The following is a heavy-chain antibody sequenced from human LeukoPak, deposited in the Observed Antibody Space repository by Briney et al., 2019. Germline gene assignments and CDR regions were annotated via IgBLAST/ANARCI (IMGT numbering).Heavy chain of an antibody. J-gene: IGHJ4*02. D-gene: IGHD3-22*01. CDR1: GGSIASYY. Sequence: SETLSLTCTVSGGSIASYYWSWIRQPPGKGLEWIGYIYYSGSANYNPSLKSRVTISVDTSKNQFSLKLSSVTAADTAVYYCARETYYYDSSGYYNYWGQGTLVTVSS. CDR2: IYYSGSA. CDR3: ARETYYYDSSGYYNY. V-gene: IGHV4-59*01.